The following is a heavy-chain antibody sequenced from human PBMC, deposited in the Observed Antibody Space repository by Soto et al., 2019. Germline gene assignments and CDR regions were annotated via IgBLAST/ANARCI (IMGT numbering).Heavy chain of an antibody. CDR1: GFTFSSYW. J-gene: IGHJ4*02. V-gene: IGHV3-74*01. Sequence: EVQLVESGGGLVQPGGSLRLSCAASGFTFSSYWIHWVRQAPGKGLVWVSRIKGDGITTNYADSVKGRVTISRDNAKNTVYRQVNSLRAEDTAVYYCARGAFGAYYFDYWGQGTLVTVSS. CDR3: ARGAFGAYYFDY. CDR2: IKGDGITT. D-gene: IGHD3-3*01.